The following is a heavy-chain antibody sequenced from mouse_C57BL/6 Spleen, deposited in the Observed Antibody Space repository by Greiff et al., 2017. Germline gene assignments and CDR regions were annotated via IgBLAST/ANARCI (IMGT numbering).Heavy chain of an antibody. D-gene: IGHD1-1*02. J-gene: IGHJ1*03. CDR2: IHPNSGST. V-gene: IGHV1-64*01. Sequence: VQLQQPGAELVKPGASVKLSCKASGYTFTSYWMHWVKQRPGQGLEWIGMIHPNSGSTNYNEKFKSKATLTVDKSSSTAYMQLSSLTSEDSAVYYCARGWLGGSYGYFDGWGTGTTVTVSS. CDR3: ARGWLGGSYGYFDG. CDR1: GYTFTSYW.